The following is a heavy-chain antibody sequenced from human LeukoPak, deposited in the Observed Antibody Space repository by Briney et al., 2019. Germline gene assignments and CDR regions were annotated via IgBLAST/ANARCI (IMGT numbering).Heavy chain of an antibody. CDR2: ISWNSGSI. CDR1: GFTFDDYA. V-gene: IGHV3-9*01. CDR3: AKDVGDPYGSGSYYYNHNYFDY. D-gene: IGHD3-10*01. J-gene: IGHJ4*02. Sequence: PGGSLRLSCAASGFTFDDYAMNWVRQAPGKGLKWVSGISWNSGSIGYADSVKGRFTISRDNAKNSLYLHMNSLRAEDTALYYCAKDVGDPYGSGSYYYNHNYFDYWGQGALVTVSS.